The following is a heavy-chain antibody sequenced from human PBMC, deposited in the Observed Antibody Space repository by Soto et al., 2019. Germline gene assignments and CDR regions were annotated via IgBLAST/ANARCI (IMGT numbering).Heavy chain of an antibody. CDR1: GFFHCSRNY. D-gene: IGHD2-15*01. J-gene: IGHJ3*01. Sequence: VILSCLRAVSGFFHCSRNYCCWIRKPAVKILEWIGSIFHGRNIYYNPSLNSRFTISVDMSKNQFSLKLNSVTAADTAVYYCARARWYDAFDVWGQGTVVTVS. V-gene: IGHV4-38-2*01. CDR2: IFHGRNI. CDR3: ARARWYDAFDV.